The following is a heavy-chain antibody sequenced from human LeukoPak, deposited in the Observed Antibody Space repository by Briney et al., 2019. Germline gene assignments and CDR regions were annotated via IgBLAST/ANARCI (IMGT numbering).Heavy chain of an antibody. Sequence: GGSLRLSCAASGFTFSSYWMHWVRQAPGKGLVWVSCISNDGTTTTYADSVKGRFTISRDNAKNTLYLQMNSLRVEDTAIYYCAKMTAPAYWGQGTLVTASS. J-gene: IGHJ4*02. D-gene: IGHD5-18*01. V-gene: IGHV3-74*01. CDR3: AKMTAPAY. CDR1: GFTFSSYW. CDR2: ISNDGTTT.